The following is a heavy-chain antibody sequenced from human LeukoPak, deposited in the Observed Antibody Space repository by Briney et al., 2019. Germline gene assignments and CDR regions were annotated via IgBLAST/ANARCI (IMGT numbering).Heavy chain of an antibody. D-gene: IGHD4-23*01. J-gene: IGHJ4*02. CDR1: GFTFDDYA. V-gene: IGHV3-9*01. Sequence: GRSLRLSCAASGFTFDDYAMHWVRQAPGKGLEWVSGISWNSGSIGYADSVKGRFTISRDNAKNSLYLQMNSLRAEDTALYYCAKDQYGGPTDGLYDYWGQGTLVTVSS. CDR2: ISWNSGSI. CDR3: AKDQYGGPTDGLYDY.